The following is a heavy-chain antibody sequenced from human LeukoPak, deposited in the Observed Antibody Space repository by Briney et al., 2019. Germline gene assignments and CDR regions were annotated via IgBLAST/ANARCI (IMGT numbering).Heavy chain of an antibody. CDR2: ISGSGTST. CDR1: GFTFSSCA. D-gene: IGHD2-15*01. CDR3: AGSKEARRSLFFDY. V-gene: IGHV3-23*01. Sequence: GGSLRLSCAASGFTFSSCAMSWVRQAPGKGLEWVSGISGSGTSTYYADSVKGRFTISRDNSKNTVYLQMNSLRAEDTAVYYCAGSKEARRSLFFDYWGQGALVTVSS. J-gene: IGHJ4*02.